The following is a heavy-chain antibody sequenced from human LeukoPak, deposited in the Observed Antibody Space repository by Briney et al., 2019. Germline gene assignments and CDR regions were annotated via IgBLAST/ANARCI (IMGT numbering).Heavy chain of an antibody. CDR1: GFTFSSYW. CDR3: AKDTKHIVVVTALGSFDY. J-gene: IGHJ4*02. CDR2: IKQDGSEK. Sequence: GGSLRLSCAASGFTFSSYWMSWVRQAPGKGLEWVANIKQDGSEKYYVDSVKGRFTISRDNSKNTLYLQMNSLRAEDTAVYYCAKDTKHIVVVTALGSFDYWGQGTLVTVSS. V-gene: IGHV3-7*03. D-gene: IGHD2-21*02.